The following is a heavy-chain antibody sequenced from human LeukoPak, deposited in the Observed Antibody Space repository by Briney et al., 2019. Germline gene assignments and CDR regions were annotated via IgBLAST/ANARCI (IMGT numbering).Heavy chain of an antibody. V-gene: IGHV3-33*06. J-gene: IGHJ5*02. CDR3: AKDLTVGATIDWFDP. CDR2: LWYDGSNK. CDR1: GFTFSSYG. Sequence: PGGSLRLSCAASGFTFSSYGMHWVRQAPGKGLEWVAVLWYDGSNKYYADSVKGRFTISRDNSKNTLYLQMNSLRAEDTAVYYCAKDLTVGATIDWFDPWGLGTLVTVSS. D-gene: IGHD1-26*01.